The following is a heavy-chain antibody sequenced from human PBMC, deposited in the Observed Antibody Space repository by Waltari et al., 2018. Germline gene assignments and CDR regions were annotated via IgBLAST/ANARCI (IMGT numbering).Heavy chain of an antibody. V-gene: IGHV7-4-1*02. Sequence: QVELLQSGPELKKPGASVKVSCRASGYSFTSYALNWLRQAPGRGFELMGWINTNSGNPTYVQGFTGRFVFSLDTSVSTAFLQINSLEAEDTAVYYCAREVVPAATIVVNWFDPWGQGTLVTVSS. J-gene: IGHJ5*02. CDR2: INTNSGNP. CDR3: AREVVPAATIVVNWFDP. CDR1: GYSFTSYA. D-gene: IGHD2-2*01.